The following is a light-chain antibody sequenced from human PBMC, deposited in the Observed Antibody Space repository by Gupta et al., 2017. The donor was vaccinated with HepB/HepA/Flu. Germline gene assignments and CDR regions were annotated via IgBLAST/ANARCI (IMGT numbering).Light chain of an antibody. CDR1: QSVSIY. CDR3: QQRSDWPPAIT. CDR2: HAS. J-gene: IGKJ5*01. V-gene: IGKV3-11*01. Sequence: DIVLTESPATLSWSQRERATLSCRASQSVSIYLAWYQRQPGQPPRLLIYHASNRATGIPARFSGIGSGTDFTLTISSLEPEDFAVYSCQQRSDWPPAITFGQGTRLEIK.